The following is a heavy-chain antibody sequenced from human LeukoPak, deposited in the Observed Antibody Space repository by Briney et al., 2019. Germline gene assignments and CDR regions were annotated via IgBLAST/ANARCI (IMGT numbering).Heavy chain of an antibody. Sequence: GGSLRLSCAASEFTFSSYAMSWVRQAPGKGLEWVSAISGSGGSTYYADSVKGRFTISRDNSKSTLYLQMISLRAEDTAVYYCAKDGDSSDYWYPFDYWGQGTLVTVSS. CDR2: ISGSGGST. CDR1: EFTFSSYA. CDR3: AKDGDSSDYWYPFDY. D-gene: IGHD3-22*01. J-gene: IGHJ4*02. V-gene: IGHV3-23*01.